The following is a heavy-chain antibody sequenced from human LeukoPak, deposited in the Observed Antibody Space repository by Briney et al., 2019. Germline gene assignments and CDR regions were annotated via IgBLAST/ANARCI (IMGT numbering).Heavy chain of an antibody. Sequence: SETLSLTCTVSGYSISSGYYWGWIRQPPGKGLEWIGTIYHSGTTYYNPSLKSRVTMSVDTSKNQFSLSLRSVTAADTAVYYCARGQARLAWFDPWGQGTLVTVSS. CDR2: IYHSGTT. V-gene: IGHV4-38-2*02. CDR1: GYSISSGYY. D-gene: IGHD6-19*01. CDR3: ARGQARLAWFDP. J-gene: IGHJ5*02.